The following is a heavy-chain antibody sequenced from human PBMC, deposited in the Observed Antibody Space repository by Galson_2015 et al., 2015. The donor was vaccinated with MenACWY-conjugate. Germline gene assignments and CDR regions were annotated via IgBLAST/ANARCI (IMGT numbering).Heavy chain of an antibody. V-gene: IGHV3-30*04. CDR1: GFRFSSSA. CDR2: ISYDGTNT. CDR3: ARLLQVIFGDAFDI. Sequence: SLRLSCAASGFRFSSSAMHWVRQAPGKGLEWVAVISYDGTNTYHTDSVKGRFTISRDNSRNTLYLQMNSLRGDDTAVYYCARLLQVIFGDAFDIWGQGTMVTVSS. J-gene: IGHJ3*02. D-gene: IGHD2-21*01.